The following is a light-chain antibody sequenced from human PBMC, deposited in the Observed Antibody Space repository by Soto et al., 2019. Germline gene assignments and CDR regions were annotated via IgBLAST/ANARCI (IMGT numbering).Light chain of an antibody. CDR1: QSLSTNY. Sequence: EIVLTQSPGTLSLSPGERATLSCRASQSLSTNYIAWYQQKTGQAPRLLIYAASNRVTGIPDRFSGSGSGTDFTLTIRRPEPEDFAVYYCQQDGRTFGQGTRLEMK. J-gene: IGKJ5*01. V-gene: IGKV3-20*01. CDR2: AAS. CDR3: QQDGRT.